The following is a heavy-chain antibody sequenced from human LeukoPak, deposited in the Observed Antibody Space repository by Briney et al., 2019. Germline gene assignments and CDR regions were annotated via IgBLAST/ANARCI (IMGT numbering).Heavy chain of an antibody. CDR3: AKVGNIVVVPDLSTTGSYFDY. D-gene: IGHD2-2*01. CDR1: GFTFSSYA. J-gene: IGHJ4*02. CDR2: ISGSGGST. V-gene: IGHV3-23*01. Sequence: GGSLRLSYAASGFTFSSYAMSWVRQAPGKGLEWASAISGSGGSTYYADSVKGRFTISRDNSKNTLYLQMNSLRAEDTAVYYCAKVGNIVVVPDLSTTGSYFDYWGQGTLVTVSS.